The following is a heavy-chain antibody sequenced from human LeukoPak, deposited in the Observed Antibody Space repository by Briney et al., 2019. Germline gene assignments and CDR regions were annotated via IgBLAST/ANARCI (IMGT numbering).Heavy chain of an antibody. CDR1: GGTFSSYA. D-gene: IGHD3-22*01. J-gene: IGHJ2*01. CDR2: IIPIFGTA. Sequence: SVKVSCKASGGTFSSYAISWVRQAPGQGLEWMGGIIPIFGTANYAQTFQGRVTITTDESTSTAYMELSSLRSEDTAVYYCARVVVITKWYFDLWGRGTLVTVSS. V-gene: IGHV1-69*05. CDR3: ARVVVITKWYFDL.